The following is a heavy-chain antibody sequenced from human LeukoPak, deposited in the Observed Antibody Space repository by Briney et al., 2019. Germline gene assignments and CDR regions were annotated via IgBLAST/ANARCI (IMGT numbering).Heavy chain of an antibody. CDR1: GGTFSSYA. Sequence: ASVKVSCKASGGTFSSYAISWVRQAPGQGLEWMGGIIPIFGTANYAQKFQGRVTITADESTSTAYMELSSLRSEDTAVYYCAREFKYCGGDCYSHAFDIWGQGTMVTVSS. V-gene: IGHV1-69*01. J-gene: IGHJ3*02. D-gene: IGHD2-21*02. CDR3: AREFKYCGGDCYSHAFDI. CDR2: IIPIFGTA.